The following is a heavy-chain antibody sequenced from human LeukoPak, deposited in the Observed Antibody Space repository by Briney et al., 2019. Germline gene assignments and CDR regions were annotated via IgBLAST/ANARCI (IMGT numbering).Heavy chain of an antibody. Sequence: PGGSLRLSCAASGFTFSSIWMSWVRPPAGKGREWVDNIKHDGSATNYVDSVKGRFSISRDNAKNSLHLQMNSLRVEDTAVYYCARIGGPHGMDVWGLGTTVTVSS. CDR2: IKHDGSAT. D-gene: IGHD3-16*01. CDR3: ARIGGPHGMDV. V-gene: IGHV3-7*02. CDR1: GFTFSSIW. J-gene: IGHJ6*02.